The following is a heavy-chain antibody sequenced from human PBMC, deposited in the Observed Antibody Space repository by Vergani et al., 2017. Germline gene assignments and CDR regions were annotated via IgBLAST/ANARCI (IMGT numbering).Heavy chain of an antibody. CDR2: ISSSSSYI. CDR1: GFTFSSYS. J-gene: IGHJ5*02. D-gene: IGHD2-15*01. CDR3: ARDPTPQYCSGGSCYSGWFDP. Sequence: EVQLVESGGGLVKPGGSLRLSCAASGFTFSSYSMNWVRQAPGKGLEWVSSISSSSSYIYYADSVKGRFTISRDNAKNALYLQMNSLRAEDTAVYYWARDPTPQYCSGGSCYSGWFDPWGQGTLVTVSS. V-gene: IGHV3-21*01.